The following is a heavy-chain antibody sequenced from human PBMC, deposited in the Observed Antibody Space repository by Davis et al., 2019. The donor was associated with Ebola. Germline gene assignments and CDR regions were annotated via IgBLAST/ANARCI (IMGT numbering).Heavy chain of an antibody. V-gene: IGHV1-69*06. D-gene: IGHD3-22*01. CDR2: IIPIFGTA. J-gene: IGHJ3*02. CDR1: GGTFSSYA. CDR3: ARDAVVTAFDI. Sequence: AASVKVSCKASGGTFSSYAISWVRQAPGQGLEWMGGIIPIFGTANYAQKFQGRVTITADKSTSTAYMELRSLRSDDTAVYYCARDAVVTAFDIWGQGTMVTVSS.